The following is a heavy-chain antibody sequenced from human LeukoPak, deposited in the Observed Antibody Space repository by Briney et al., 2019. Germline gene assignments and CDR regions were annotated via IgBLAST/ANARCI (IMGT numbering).Heavy chain of an antibody. Sequence: ASVKVSCKASGYTFTSYGISWVRQAPGQGLEWMGWINAGNGNTKYSQKFQGRVTITRDTSASTAYMELSSLRSEDTAVYYCARPNRYCSSTSCYRRWVDAFDIWGQGTMVTVSS. J-gene: IGHJ3*02. D-gene: IGHD2-2*02. V-gene: IGHV1-3*01. CDR1: GYTFTSYG. CDR2: INAGNGNT. CDR3: ARPNRYCSSTSCYRRWVDAFDI.